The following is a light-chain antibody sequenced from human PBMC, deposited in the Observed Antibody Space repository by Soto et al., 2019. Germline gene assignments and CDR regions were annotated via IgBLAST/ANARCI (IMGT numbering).Light chain of an antibody. CDR3: QQFYDLPIT. V-gene: IGKV1-33*01. CDR2: DAS. Sequence: DIQMTQSPSTLSASVGDRVSISCRASQNISTWLAWYQHKPGKAPKLLIYDASKLQTGVPSRFSGRGSGKDFTFTISSLQPDDSGTYYCQQFYDLPITVGQGTRLEIK. CDR1: QNISTW. J-gene: IGKJ5*01.